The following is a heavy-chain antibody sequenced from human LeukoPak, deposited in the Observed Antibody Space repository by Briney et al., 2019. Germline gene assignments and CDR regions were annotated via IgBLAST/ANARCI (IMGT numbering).Heavy chain of an antibody. V-gene: IGHV4-30-4*08. Sequence: SETLSLTCTVSGDSISSGDYYWSWLRQPPGKGLEWIGYIYYSGSTYYNPSLKSRVTISVDTSKNQFSLKLSSVTAADTAVYYCARLGGATVTTHNFDYWGQGTLVTVSS. CDR3: ARLGGATVTTHNFDY. D-gene: IGHD4-17*01. J-gene: IGHJ4*02. CDR1: GDSISSGDYY. CDR2: IYYSGST.